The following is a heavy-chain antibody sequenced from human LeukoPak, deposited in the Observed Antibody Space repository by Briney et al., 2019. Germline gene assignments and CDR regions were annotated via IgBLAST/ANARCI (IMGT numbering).Heavy chain of an antibody. CDR2: INPNSSGT. V-gene: IGHV1-2*02. D-gene: IGHD3-22*01. Sequence: ASMKVSCKASGYTFTDYYMHWVRQAPGQGLEWLGWINPNSSGTNYAQKFQGRVTMTRDTSISTAYMELSRLRSDDTAVYYCAREYYDSSAYNQEAIDYWGQGTLVTVSS. J-gene: IGHJ4*02. CDR3: AREYYDSSAYNQEAIDY. CDR1: GYTFTDYY.